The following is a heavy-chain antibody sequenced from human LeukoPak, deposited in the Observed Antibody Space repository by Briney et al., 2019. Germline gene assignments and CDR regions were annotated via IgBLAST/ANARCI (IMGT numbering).Heavy chain of an antibody. CDR1: GFTFSSYA. CDR3: ANPQFGERYYFEY. D-gene: IGHD3-10*01. CDR2: ISGSGGST. J-gene: IGHJ4*02. V-gene: IGHV3-23*01. Sequence: GGSLRLSCAASGFTFSSYAMSWVRQAPGKGLEWVSAISGSGGSTYYADSVKGRFTISRDNSKNTLYLQMNSLRAEDTAVYYCANPQFGERYYFEYWGQGTLVTVSS.